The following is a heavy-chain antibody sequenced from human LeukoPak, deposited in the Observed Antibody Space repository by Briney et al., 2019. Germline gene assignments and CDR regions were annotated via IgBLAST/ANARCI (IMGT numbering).Heavy chain of an antibody. CDR1: GITFSGHW. J-gene: IGHJ5*02. CDR3: AREELEPSTHPFDP. D-gene: IGHD1-7*01. CDR2: INGDGSST. V-gene: IGHV3-74*03. Sequence: GGSLRLSCAASGITFSGHWMHWVRQTPGQGLVWVSCINGDGSSTAYADSVKGRFTISRDNAKNTVYLQMNSLRVDDTAVYYCAREELEPSTHPFDPWGQGTLVTVSS.